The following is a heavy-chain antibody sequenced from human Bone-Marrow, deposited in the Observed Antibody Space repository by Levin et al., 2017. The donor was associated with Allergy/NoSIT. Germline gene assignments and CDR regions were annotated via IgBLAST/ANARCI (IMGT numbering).Heavy chain of an antibody. CDR2: IHYSGDT. CDR3: ARRDYTTSSLGAFEI. CDR1: GGSISSHY. D-gene: IGHD3-3*01. V-gene: IGHV4-59*08. J-gene: IGHJ3*02. Sequence: PSETLSLTCTVSGGSISSHYWSWVRQPPGKGLEWIGYIHYSGDTNYNPSLRSRVTISVDTSKNQFSLKLTSVTAADTAVYYCARRDYTTSSLGAFEIWGQGTMVTVSS.